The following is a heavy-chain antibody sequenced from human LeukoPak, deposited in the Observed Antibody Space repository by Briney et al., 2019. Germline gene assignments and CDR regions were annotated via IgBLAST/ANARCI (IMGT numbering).Heavy chain of an antibody. J-gene: IGHJ4*02. CDR1: GFTFSSYG. D-gene: IGHD2-2*01. CDR3: AKGYYTSSISFLTDY. Sequence: PGGSLRLSCAASGFTFSSYGMRWVRQAPGKGLEWVAVISSDGIDEYYGDSVKGRFTISRDNSKNTLYLQMNSLRPEDTAVYYCAKGYYTSSISFLTDYWGQGNLVTVSS. CDR2: ISSDGIDE. V-gene: IGHV3-30*18.